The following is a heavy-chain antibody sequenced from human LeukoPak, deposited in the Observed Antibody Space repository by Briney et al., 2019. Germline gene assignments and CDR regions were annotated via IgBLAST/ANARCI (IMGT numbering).Heavy chain of an antibody. Sequence: PSETLSLTCTVSGGSISSYYWSWIRQPAGKGLEWIGRIYTSGSTNYNPSLKSRVTMSVDTSKNQFSLKLSSVTAADTAVYYCARDGYYYDSSGYGLGYWGQGTLVTVSS. V-gene: IGHV4-4*07. CDR3: ARDGYYYDSSGYGLGY. CDR2: IYTSGST. CDR1: GGSISSYY. D-gene: IGHD3-22*01. J-gene: IGHJ4*02.